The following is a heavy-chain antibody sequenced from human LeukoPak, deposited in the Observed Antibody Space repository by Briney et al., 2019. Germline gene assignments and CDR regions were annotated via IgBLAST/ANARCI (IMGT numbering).Heavy chain of an antibody. CDR3: AKSGSEGDYYMDV. D-gene: IGHD3-10*01. CDR1: GYTFSSYD. CDR2: MNPNSGNT. Sequence: GASVKVSCKASGYTFSSYDFNWVRQATGQGLEWMGWMNPNSGNTGYAQKFQGRVTMTRDTSISTAYMELSSLRAEDTAVYYCAKSGSEGDYYMDVWGKGTTVTVSS. V-gene: IGHV1-8*01. J-gene: IGHJ6*03.